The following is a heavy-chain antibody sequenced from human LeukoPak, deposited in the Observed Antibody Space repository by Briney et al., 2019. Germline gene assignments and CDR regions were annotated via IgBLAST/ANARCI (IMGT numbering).Heavy chain of an antibody. CDR1: GGSFSGYY. CDR2: INHSGST. Sequence: PSETLSLTCAVYGGSFSGYYWSWIRQPPGKGLEWIGEINHSGSTNYNPSLKSRVTISVDTSKNQFSLKLSSVTAADTAVYYCARDPYSSSSALDYWGQGTLVTVSS. V-gene: IGHV4-34*01. D-gene: IGHD6-6*01. CDR3: ARDPYSSSSALDY. J-gene: IGHJ4*02.